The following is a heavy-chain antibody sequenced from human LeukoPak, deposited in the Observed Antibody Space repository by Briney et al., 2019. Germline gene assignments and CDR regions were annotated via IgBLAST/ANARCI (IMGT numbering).Heavy chain of an antibody. D-gene: IGHD1-26*01. Sequence: PGGSLRLSCAASGFTFSSYEMNWVRQAPGKGLEWVSYISSSGSTIYYADSVKGRFTISRDNAKNSLYLQMNSLRAEDTAVYYCASTPAELIVGASEDYWGQGTLVTVSS. CDR2: ISSSGSTI. CDR1: GFTFSSYE. CDR3: ASTPAELIVGASEDY. J-gene: IGHJ4*02. V-gene: IGHV3-48*03.